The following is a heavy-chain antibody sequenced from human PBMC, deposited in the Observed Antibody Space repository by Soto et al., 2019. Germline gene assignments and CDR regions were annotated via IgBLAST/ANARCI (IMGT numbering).Heavy chain of an antibody. D-gene: IGHD6-13*01. J-gene: IGHJ4*02. Sequence: GGSLRLSCAASGFTFSSYAMHWVRQAPGKGLEWVAVISYDGSNKYYADSVKGRFTISRDNSKNTLYLQMNSLRAEDTAVYYCARLRASTYIAAAGTFDYWGQGTLVTVSS. V-gene: IGHV3-30-3*01. CDR2: ISYDGSNK. CDR1: GFTFSSYA. CDR3: ARLRASTYIAAAGTFDY.